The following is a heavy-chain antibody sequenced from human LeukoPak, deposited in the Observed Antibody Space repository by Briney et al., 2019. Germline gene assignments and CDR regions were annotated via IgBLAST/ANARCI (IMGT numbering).Heavy chain of an antibody. J-gene: IGHJ4*02. CDR3: ARHSGYGGFR. V-gene: IGHV4-59*08. CDR1: SGSISSYY. D-gene: IGHD4-23*01. Sequence: SETLSLTCTVSSGSISSYYWSWIRQPPGQGLAWIGYLYYSASPNYNPSLKSRVSISVETSKNQFSLKLSSVTDADTAVYYCARHSGYGGFRWGQGTLVTVSS. CDR2: LYYSASP.